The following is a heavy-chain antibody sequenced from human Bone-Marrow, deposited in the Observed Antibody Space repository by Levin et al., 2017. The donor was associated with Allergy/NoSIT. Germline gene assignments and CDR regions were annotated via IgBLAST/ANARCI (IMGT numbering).Heavy chain of an antibody. J-gene: IGHJ4*02. CDR3: AREDASGSFVDY. V-gene: IGHV4-34*01. Sequence: SQTLSLTCAVSGGSFSGYYWSWIRQTPGKGLEWIGEINHSGGTTYNPSLKSRVTMSVDTSKNQFSLKLASVTAADTAVYYCAREDASGSFVDYWGQGTLVIVSS. CDR2: INHSGGT. D-gene: IGHD3-10*01. CDR1: GGSFSGYY.